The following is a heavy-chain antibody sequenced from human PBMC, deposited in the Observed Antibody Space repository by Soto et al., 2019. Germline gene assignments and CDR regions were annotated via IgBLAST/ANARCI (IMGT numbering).Heavy chain of an antibody. CDR1: GFTFSSYW. CDR2: INSDGSST. D-gene: IGHD3-10*01. V-gene: IGHV3-74*01. J-gene: IGHJ6*02. Sequence: GGSLRLSCAASGFTFSSYWMHWVRQAPGKGLVWVSRINSDGSSTSYADSVKGRFTISRDNAKNTLYLQMNSLRAEDTAVYYCARGGPYYGSGTPTYYYYYYGMDVWGQGTTVTVSS. CDR3: ARGGPYYGSGTPTYYYYYYGMDV.